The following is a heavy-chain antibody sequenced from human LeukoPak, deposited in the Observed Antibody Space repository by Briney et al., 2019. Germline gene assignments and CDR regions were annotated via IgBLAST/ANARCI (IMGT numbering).Heavy chain of an antibody. V-gene: IGHV3-23*01. Sequence: PGGSLRLSCAASGFTFSDYYMSWIRQAPGKGLEWVSAIRAGSDVTYYADFVKGRFTISRDNSKNMLFLQMNSLKVEDTAIYFCAQDWIDGDSGIDQWGQGTLVTVSA. J-gene: IGHJ4*02. CDR1: GFTFSDYY. CDR3: AQDWIDGDSGIDQ. CDR2: IRAGSDVT. D-gene: IGHD4-17*01.